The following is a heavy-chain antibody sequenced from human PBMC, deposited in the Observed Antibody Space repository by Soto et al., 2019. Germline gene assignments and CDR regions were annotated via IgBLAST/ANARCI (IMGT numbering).Heavy chain of an antibody. J-gene: IGHJ3*02. CDR2: INPSGGST. CDR1: GYTFTSYY. CDR3: ARDFGWYYYDSSGDTAFDI. Sequence: RASVKVSCKASGYTFTSYYMHWVRQAPGQGLEWMGIINPSGGSTSYAQKFQGRVTMTRDTSTSTVYMELSSLRSEDTAVYYCARDFGWYYYDSSGDTAFDIWGQGTMVTVSS. V-gene: IGHV1-46*01. D-gene: IGHD3-22*01.